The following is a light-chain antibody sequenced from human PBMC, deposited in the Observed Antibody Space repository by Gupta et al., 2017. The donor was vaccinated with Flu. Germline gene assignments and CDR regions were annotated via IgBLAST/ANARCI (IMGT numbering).Light chain of an antibody. CDR1: KLGEKY. CDR2: QDS. CDR3: QAWDSSAAV. Sequence: TCSGDKLGEKYVCWYHQKPGQSPRLVIYQDSKRPSGIPERFSGSNSGNTATLTISGTQAVDEADYYCQAWDSSAAVFGTGTKVIVL. J-gene: IGLJ1*01. V-gene: IGLV3-1*01.